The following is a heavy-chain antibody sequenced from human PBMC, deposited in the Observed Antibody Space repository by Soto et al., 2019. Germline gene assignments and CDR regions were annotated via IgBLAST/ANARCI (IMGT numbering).Heavy chain of an antibody. Sequence: ASVKVSCQASGYTFTSYGISWVRQAPGQGLEWMGWISAYNGNTNYAQKLQGRVTMTTDTSTSTAYMELRSLRSDDTAVYYCARDRGQQLPYYFDYWGQGTLVTVSS. CDR3: ARDRGQQLPYYFDY. V-gene: IGHV1-18*01. CDR2: ISAYNGNT. CDR1: GYTFTSYG. J-gene: IGHJ4*02. D-gene: IGHD6-13*01.